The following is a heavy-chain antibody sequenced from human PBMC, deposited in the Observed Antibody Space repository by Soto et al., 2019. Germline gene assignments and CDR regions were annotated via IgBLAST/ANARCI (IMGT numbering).Heavy chain of an antibody. J-gene: IGHJ4*02. CDR3: AREVDYFDY. D-gene: IGHD2-15*01. CDR2: IYHSGST. CDR1: GGSISSSSYY. V-gene: IGHV4-39*07. Sequence: SETLSLTCTVSGGSISSSSYYWGWIRQPPGKGLEWIGYIYHSGSTYYNPSLKSRVTISVDRSKNQFSLKLSSVTAADTAVYYCAREVDYFDYWGQGTLVTVSS.